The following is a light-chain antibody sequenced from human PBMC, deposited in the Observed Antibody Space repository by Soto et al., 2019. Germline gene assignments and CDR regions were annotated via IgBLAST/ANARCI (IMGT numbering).Light chain of an antibody. CDR3: QQYYITPRT. J-gene: IGKJ3*01. CDR1: QTVLSSSNNLKY. V-gene: IGKV4-1*01. Sequence: DIVMTQSPDSLAVSLGERATINCKSSQTVLSSSNNLKYLAWYQQKPGQPPKLLIYWASTRDSGVPDRFSGSGSGTDFTLTISNRQAEDVAVYYCQQYYITPRTFGPGTKVDIK. CDR2: WAS.